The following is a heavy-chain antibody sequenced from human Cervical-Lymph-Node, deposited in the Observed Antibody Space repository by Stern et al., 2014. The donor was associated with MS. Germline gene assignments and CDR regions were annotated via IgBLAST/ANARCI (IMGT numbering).Heavy chain of an antibody. CDR2: IVDCNGNA. V-gene: IGHV1-18*01. CDR3: ARGLLGSENAFDI. D-gene: IGHD2-15*01. CDR1: GYTFTSYG. Sequence: QVQLVQSGAEVKKPGASVKVSCKASGYTFTSYGISWVRQAPGQGLEWIGWIVDCNGNANYAQELQGRVTMTTDTSTITGYMELRSLRSDDTAVYYCARGLLGSENAFDIWGQGTMVTVSS. J-gene: IGHJ3*02.